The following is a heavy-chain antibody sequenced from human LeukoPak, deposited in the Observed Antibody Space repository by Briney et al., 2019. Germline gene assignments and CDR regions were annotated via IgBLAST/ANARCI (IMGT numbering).Heavy chain of an antibody. V-gene: IGHV4-38-2*01. J-gene: IGHJ4*02. Sequence: SSETLSLTCAVSGYSISSGYYWGWIRPPPGKRREWSGSIYHSGSTYYNPSLKSRVTISVDTSKNQFSLKLSSVTAADTAVYYCARYNWNDGYFDYWGQGTLVTVSS. CDR2: IYHSGST. D-gene: IGHD1-1*01. CDR1: GYSISSGYY. CDR3: ARYNWNDGYFDY.